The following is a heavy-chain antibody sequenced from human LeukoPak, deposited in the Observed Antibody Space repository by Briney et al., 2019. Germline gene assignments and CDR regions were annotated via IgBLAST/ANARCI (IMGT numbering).Heavy chain of an antibody. D-gene: IGHD4-11*01. CDR2: ISSSSSYI. J-gene: IGHJ3*02. CDR1: GFTFSSYG. CDR3: ARGYSNYGYAFNI. V-gene: IGHV3-21*01. Sequence: GGSLRPSCAGSGFTFSSYGMNWVRQAPGKGLEWVSSISSSSSYIYYADSMKGRFTISRDNAKNSLYLQMNSLRVEDTAVYYCARGYSNYGYAFNIWGQGTMVTVSS.